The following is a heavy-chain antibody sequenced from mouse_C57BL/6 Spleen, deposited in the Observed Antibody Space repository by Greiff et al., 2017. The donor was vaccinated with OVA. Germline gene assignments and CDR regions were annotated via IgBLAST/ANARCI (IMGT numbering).Heavy chain of an antibody. CDR1: GFTFSDYG. J-gene: IGHJ1*03. Sequence: EVQLQESGGGLVKPGGSLKLSCAASGFTFSDYGMHWVRQAPEKGLEWVAYISSGSSTIYYADTVKGRFTISRDNAKNTLFLQMTSLRSEDTAMYYCARGTVVSHWYFDVWGTGTTVTVSS. CDR2: ISSGSSTI. V-gene: IGHV5-17*01. D-gene: IGHD1-1*01. CDR3: ARGTVVSHWYFDV.